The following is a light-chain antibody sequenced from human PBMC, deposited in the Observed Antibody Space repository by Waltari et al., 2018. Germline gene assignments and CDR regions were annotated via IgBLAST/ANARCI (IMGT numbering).Light chain of an antibody. CDR3: QQYNNWPPWT. CDR1: QSVTSN. J-gene: IGKJ1*01. Sequence: EVVMTQSPATLSVSPGERATLPCRASQSVTSNLAWYQQKPGQAPRLLIYGASTRATDIPARFSGSGSGTEFTLTITSLQSEDSAVYYCQQYNNWPPWTFGQGTKVEIK. V-gene: IGKV3-15*01. CDR2: GAS.